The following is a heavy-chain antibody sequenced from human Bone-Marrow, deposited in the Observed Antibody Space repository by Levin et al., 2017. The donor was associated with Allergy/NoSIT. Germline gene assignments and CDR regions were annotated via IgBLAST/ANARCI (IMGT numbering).Heavy chain of an antibody. Sequence: GGSLRLSCVVSGFIFRNYGMHWVRQAPGKGLEWLAAIGHKGTQTYYIKSVKGRFTISRDNLKSTLYVQMNNLRADDTATYFCASDFGAYANGMDVWGRGTPVTVSS. CDR1: GFIFRNYG. CDR2: IGHKGTQT. J-gene: IGHJ6*02. CDR3: ASDFGAYANGMDV. D-gene: IGHD3-16*01. V-gene: IGHV3-33*01.